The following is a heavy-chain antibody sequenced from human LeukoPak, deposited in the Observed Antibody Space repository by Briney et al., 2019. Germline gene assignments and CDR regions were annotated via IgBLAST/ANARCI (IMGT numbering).Heavy chain of an antibody. CDR1: GGSISSGGYS. CDR3: ARVTELLYVDY. V-gene: IGHV4-30-2*01. CDR2: IYHSGST. J-gene: IGHJ4*02. D-gene: IGHD2-2*02. Sequence: SETLSLTCAVSGGSISSGGYSWSWIRQPPGKGLEWIGYIYHSGSTYYNPSLKSRVTISVDRSKNQFSLKLSSVTAADTAVYYCARVTELLYVDYWGQGTLVTVSS.